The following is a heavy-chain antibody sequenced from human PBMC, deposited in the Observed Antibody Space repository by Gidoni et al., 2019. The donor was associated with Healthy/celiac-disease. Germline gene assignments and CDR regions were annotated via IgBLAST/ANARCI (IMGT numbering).Heavy chain of an antibody. V-gene: IGHV3-7*01. Sequence: EVQLVELGGGLVQPGGSLRLSCAASGFSFSSHRLSWVRQAPGKGLEGVANIKQDGSEKYYVDSVKGRFTISRDNAKNSLYLQMNSLRAEDTAVYYCARAEDSGYCSSTSCYGMGSFDYWGQGTLVTVSS. CDR3: ARAEDSGYCSSTSCYGMGSFDY. CDR1: GFSFSSHR. D-gene: IGHD2-2*01. CDR2: IKQDGSEK. J-gene: IGHJ4*02.